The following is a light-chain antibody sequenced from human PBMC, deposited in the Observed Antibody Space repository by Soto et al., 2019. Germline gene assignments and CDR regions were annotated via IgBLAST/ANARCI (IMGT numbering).Light chain of an antibody. CDR1: SSDVGSYNL. Sequence: QSALTQPASVSGSPGQSITISCTGTSSDVGSYNLVSWYQQHPGEAPKLMIYEGSKRPSGVSNRFSGSKSGNTASLTISGLQAEDEADYYCCSYAGSNVFGGGTQLTVL. J-gene: IGLJ2*01. V-gene: IGLV2-23*01. CDR2: EGS. CDR3: CSYAGSNV.